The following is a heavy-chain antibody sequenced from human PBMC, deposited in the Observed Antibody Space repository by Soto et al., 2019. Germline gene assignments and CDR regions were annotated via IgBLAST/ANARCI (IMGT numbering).Heavy chain of an antibody. J-gene: IGHJ3*02. V-gene: IGHV3-23*02. Sequence: SGVTFSSYAMSGVRQAPGEGLEWVSAISGSGGSTYYGDSVKGRFTISRDNSKNTLYLQMNSLRAEDTAVYYCASPGDYGTFGAFAIWGQGTMVTVSS. CDR1: GVTFSSYA. CDR3: ASPGDYGTFGAFAI. D-gene: IGHD4-17*01. CDR2: ISGSGGST.